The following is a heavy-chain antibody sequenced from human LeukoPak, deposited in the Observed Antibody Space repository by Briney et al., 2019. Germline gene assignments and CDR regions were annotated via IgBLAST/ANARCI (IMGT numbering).Heavy chain of an antibody. CDR3: ASSDSSSGVDY. Sequence: PSETLSLTCTVSGGSISSYYWSWIRQPPGKGLEWIGYIYYSGGTNYNPSLKSRVTISVDTSKNQFSLKLSSVTAADTAVYYCASSDSSSGVDYWGQGTLVTVSS. CDR1: GGSISSYY. V-gene: IGHV4-59*12. CDR2: IYYSGGT. D-gene: IGHD6-19*01. J-gene: IGHJ4*02.